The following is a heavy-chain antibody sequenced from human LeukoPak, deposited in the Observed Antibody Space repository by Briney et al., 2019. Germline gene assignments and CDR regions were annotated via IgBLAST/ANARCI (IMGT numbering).Heavy chain of an antibody. D-gene: IGHD3-10*01. CDR2: ISISGGST. V-gene: IGHV3-23*01. Sequence: PGGSLRLSCAASGFTVSSNYMSWVRQAPGKRLEWVSGISISGGSTYYADSVKGRFTISRDNSKNTLYLQMNSLRAEDTAVYYCADYGSGSYVFDYWGQGTLVTVSS. CDR3: ADYGSGSYVFDY. J-gene: IGHJ4*02. CDR1: GFTVSSNY.